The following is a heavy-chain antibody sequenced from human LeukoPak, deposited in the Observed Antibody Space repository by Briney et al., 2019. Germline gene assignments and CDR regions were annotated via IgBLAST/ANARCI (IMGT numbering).Heavy chain of an antibody. CDR2: ISYDGSNK. CDR1: GFTFSSYG. J-gene: IGHJ4*02. CDR3: AKDQSSGWYRGVVFVHQIGDY. V-gene: IGHV3-30*18. D-gene: IGHD6-19*01. Sequence: PGGCLRLSCAASGFTFSSYGMHWVRQAPGKGLEWVAVISYDGSNKYYADSVKGRFTISRDNSKNTLYLQMNSLRAEDTAVYYCAKDQSSGWYRGVVFVHQIGDYWGQGTLVTVSS.